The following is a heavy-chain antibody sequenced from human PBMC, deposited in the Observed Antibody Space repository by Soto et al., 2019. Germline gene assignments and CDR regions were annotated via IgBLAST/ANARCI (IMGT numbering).Heavy chain of an antibody. CDR3: AKDSQSLSVSAARVYGMDA. CDR1: GFMFSSFA. D-gene: IGHD2-2*01. Sequence: GGSLRLSCAGSGFMFSSFAMTWVRQAPGKGLEWVSTTRSNGEHTYYADSVKGRFTVSRDNSKNTLFLEMTSLRAEDSAIYYCAKDSQSLSVSAARVYGMDALGQGTKVNVSS. CDR2: TRSNGEHT. J-gene: IGHJ6*01. V-gene: IGHV3-23*01.